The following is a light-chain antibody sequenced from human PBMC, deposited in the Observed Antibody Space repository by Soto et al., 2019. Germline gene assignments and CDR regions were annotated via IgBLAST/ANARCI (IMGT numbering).Light chain of an antibody. V-gene: IGLV1-40*01. Sequence: QSALTQPPSVSGAAGQRVTISCSGSTSNIGGGYYVHWYQQLPGTAPKVLIFGNNNRPSGVPDRFSGSKSGTSASLAITGLQIEDEAEYSCQSYDGSLSRSVFGRGKRVNVL. CDR2: GNN. CDR1: TSNIGGGYY. CDR3: QSYDGSLSRSV. J-gene: IGLJ1*01.